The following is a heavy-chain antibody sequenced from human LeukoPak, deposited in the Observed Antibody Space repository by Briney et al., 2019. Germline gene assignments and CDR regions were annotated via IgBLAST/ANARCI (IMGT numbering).Heavy chain of an antibody. D-gene: IGHD3-3*01. CDR2: INHNGNVN. J-gene: IGHJ6*02. CDR3: AQFDGLSGYYSGFDV. V-gene: IGHV3-7*03. CDR1: GFTFSSYW. Sequence: PGGSLRLSCAASGFTFSSYWMNWARQAPGKGLEWVASINHNGNVNYYVDSVKGRFTISRDNGKNSLYLQMNSLRAEDTAVYYCAQFDGLSGYYSGFDVWGQGTTVIVSS.